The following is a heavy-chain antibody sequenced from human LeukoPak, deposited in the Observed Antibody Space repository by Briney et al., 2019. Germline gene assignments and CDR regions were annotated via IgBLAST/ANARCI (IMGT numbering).Heavy chain of an antibody. CDR1: GYTFTGYY. D-gene: IGHD2-2*01. V-gene: IGHV1-2*02. J-gene: IGHJ6*03. CDR3: ARDGSTSCEHYYYYYMDV. CDR2: INPNSGGT. Sequence: ASVKVSCKASGYTFTGYYMHWVRQAPGQGLEWMGWINPNSGGTNYAQKFQGRVTMTRDTSIGTAYMELSRLRSDDTAVYYCARDGSTSCEHYYYYYMDVWGKGTTVTVSS.